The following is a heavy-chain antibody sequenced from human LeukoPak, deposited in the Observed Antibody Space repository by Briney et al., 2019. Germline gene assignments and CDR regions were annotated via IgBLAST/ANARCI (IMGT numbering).Heavy chain of an antibody. Sequence: GSLRLSCVASELTFSRYWMSWVRQAPGKGLEWVANMNQDGSERYSVDSVKGRFTISRDNAKNSLYLQMNSLRAEDTAVYYCARLIVVADGSWGQGTLVAVSS. J-gene: IGHJ4*02. CDR1: ELTFSRYW. CDR2: MNQDGSER. D-gene: IGHD6-19*01. V-gene: IGHV3-7*01. CDR3: ARLIVVADGS.